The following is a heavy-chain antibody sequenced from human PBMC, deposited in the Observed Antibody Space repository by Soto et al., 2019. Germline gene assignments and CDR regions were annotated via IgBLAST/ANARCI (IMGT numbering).Heavy chain of an antibody. CDR2: ISSSGSTI. V-gene: IGHV3-11*01. CDR3: ARSNYYDSSGYSIGMDV. J-gene: IGHJ6*02. Sequence: VGSLRLSCAPSGFTFSDYYMSWIRQAPGKGLEWVSYISSSGSTIYYADSVKGRFTISRDNAKNSLYLQMNSLRAEDTAVYYCARSNYYDSSGYSIGMDVWGQGTTVTVSS. D-gene: IGHD3-22*01. CDR1: GFTFSDYY.